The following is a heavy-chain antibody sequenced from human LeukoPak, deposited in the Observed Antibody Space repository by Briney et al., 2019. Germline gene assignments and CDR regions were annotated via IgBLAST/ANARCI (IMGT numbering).Heavy chain of an antibody. D-gene: IGHD2-15*01. CDR1: GGTFSSYA. J-gene: IGHJ5*02. CDR3: TRAQGYCSGGSCRLRWFDP. V-gene: IGHV1-69*13. CDR2: IIPIFGTA. Sequence: SVKVSCKASGGTFSSYAISWVRQAPGQGLEWMGGIIPIFGTANYAQKFQGRVTITADESTSTAYMELSSLRSEDTAVYYCTRAQGYCSGGSCRLRWFDPWGQGTLVTVSS.